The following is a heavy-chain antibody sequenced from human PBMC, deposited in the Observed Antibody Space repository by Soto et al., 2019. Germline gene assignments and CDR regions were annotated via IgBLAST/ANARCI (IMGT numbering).Heavy chain of an antibody. CDR3: AKDMEEGSLDTAMVFDP. D-gene: IGHD5-18*01. J-gene: IGHJ5*02. Sequence: EVQLVESGGVVVQPGGSLRLSCAASGFTFDDYTMHWVRQAPGKGLEWVSLISWDGGSTYYADSVKGRFTISRDNSKNSLYLQMNSLRTEDTALYYCAKDMEEGSLDTAMVFDPWGQGTLVTVSS. V-gene: IGHV3-43*01. CDR1: GFTFDDYT. CDR2: ISWDGGST.